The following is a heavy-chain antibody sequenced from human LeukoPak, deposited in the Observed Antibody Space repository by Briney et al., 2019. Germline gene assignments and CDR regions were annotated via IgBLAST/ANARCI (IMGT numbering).Heavy chain of an antibody. CDR2: IITILGIA. Sequence: SVTVSCKASGGTFSSYAFSWVRQPPGQGLEWMGRIITILGIANYARKFQGRVTITAAKSTSTAYMRLSSLRSEDTAVYYCPRDRSYYYESSSYPPFDYWGQGGLVTVSS. V-gene: IGHV1-69*04. D-gene: IGHD3-22*01. CDR1: GGTFSSYA. CDR3: PRDRSYYYESSSYPPFDY. J-gene: IGHJ4*02.